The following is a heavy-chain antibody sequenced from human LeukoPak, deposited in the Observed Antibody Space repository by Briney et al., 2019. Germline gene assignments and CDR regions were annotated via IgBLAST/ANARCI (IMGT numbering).Heavy chain of an antibody. CDR2: MSYSGST. V-gene: IGHV4-39*01. D-gene: IGHD3-10*01. CDR1: AGSISSSTYF. J-gene: IGHJ3*02. Sequence: PSETLSLTCTVSAGSISSSTYFWGWIRQPPGKGLEWIGSMSYSGSTYSNPSLKSRVTISVDTSHNHLSLKLSSVTAADTAVYYCARHLNGYYGSGTYWKDAFDIWGRGTMVTVSS. CDR3: ARHLNGYYGSGTYWKDAFDI.